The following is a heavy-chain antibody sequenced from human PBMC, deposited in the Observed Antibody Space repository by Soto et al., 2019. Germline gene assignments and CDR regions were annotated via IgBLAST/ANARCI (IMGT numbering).Heavy chain of an antibody. CDR2: IIPIFGTA. D-gene: IGHD2-15*01. J-gene: IGHJ6*02. Sequence: QVQLVQSGAEVKKPGSSVKVSCKASGGTFSSYAISWVRQAPGQGLEWMGGIIPIFGTANYAQKFQGRVTITADESTSTAYKELRSVESEEKVVYYCARERCSGGSCYETYGMDVWGQGTTVTVSS. V-gene: IGHV1-69*01. CDR3: ARERCSGGSCYETYGMDV. CDR1: GGTFSSYA.